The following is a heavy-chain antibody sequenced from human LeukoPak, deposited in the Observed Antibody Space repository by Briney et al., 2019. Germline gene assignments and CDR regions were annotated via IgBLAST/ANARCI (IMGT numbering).Heavy chain of an antibody. V-gene: IGHV4-59*12. Sequence: SETLSLTCTVSGGSISSYYWSWIRQPPGKGLEWIGYISYSGSTNYNPSLKSRVTISVDTSKNQFSLKLSSVTAADTAVYYCARARPRRWLDYWGQGTLVTVSS. D-gene: IGHD4-23*01. CDR1: GGSISSYY. CDR2: ISYSGST. CDR3: ARARPRRWLDY. J-gene: IGHJ4*02.